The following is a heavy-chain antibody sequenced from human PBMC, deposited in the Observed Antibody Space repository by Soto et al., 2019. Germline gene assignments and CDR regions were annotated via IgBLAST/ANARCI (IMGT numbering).Heavy chain of an antibody. J-gene: IGHJ4*02. D-gene: IGHD3-10*01. Sequence: QVQLVESGGGVVQPGRSLRLSCAASGFTFSSYGMHWVRQAPGKGLEWVAVIWYDGSNKYYADSVKGRFTISRDNSKNTLYLQMNSRRAEDTAVYYCARDLEGGFGESDWYDYWGQGTLVTVSS. V-gene: IGHV3-33*01. CDR1: GFTFSSYG. CDR3: ARDLEGGFGESDWYDY. CDR2: IWYDGSNK.